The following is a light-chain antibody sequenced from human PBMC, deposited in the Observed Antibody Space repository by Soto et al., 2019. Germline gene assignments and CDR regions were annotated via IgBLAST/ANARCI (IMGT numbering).Light chain of an antibody. CDR2: KAS. CDR3: QQYNSYPGT. J-gene: IGKJ1*01. CDR1: QNINSW. Sequence: DIDMTQSPSTLSASVGDRVTITCRASQNINSWLAWYQQKPGKAPKLLIYKASTLKSGVPSRFSGSGSGTEFTLTISSLQPDDFATYYCQQYNSYPGTFGQGTKVDIK. V-gene: IGKV1-5*03.